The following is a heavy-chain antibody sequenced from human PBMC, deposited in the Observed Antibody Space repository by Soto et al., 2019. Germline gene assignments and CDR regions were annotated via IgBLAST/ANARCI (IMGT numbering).Heavy chain of an antibody. J-gene: IGHJ6*02. CDR1: GYSFTDYH. Sequence: GASVKVSCKASGYSFTDYHIHWVRQAPGQGLGWLGRINPKSGGTSTAQKFQGWVTITTDTSISTASMELTRLTSDDTAIYYCARGDSTDCSNGVCSFFYNHDMDVWGQGTTVTVSS. V-gene: IGHV1-2*04. CDR2: INPKSGGT. CDR3: ARGDSTDCSNGVCSFFYNHDMDV. D-gene: IGHD2-8*01.